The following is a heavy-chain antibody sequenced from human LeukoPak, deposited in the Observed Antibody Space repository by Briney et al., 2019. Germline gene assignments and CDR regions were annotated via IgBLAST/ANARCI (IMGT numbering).Heavy chain of an antibody. CDR2: IKEDGSAT. CDR1: GFTFSTYW. Sequence: GGSLRLSCAVSGFTFSTYWMTWVRQAPGKGPEWVANIKEDGSATYYVDSVKGRFTISRDNAKKSLYLQMNSLRAEDTAVYYCAGDSPGYLAYDSWGQGTLVTVSS. D-gene: IGHD1-1*01. CDR3: AGDSPGYLAYDS. V-gene: IGHV3-7*04. J-gene: IGHJ4*02.